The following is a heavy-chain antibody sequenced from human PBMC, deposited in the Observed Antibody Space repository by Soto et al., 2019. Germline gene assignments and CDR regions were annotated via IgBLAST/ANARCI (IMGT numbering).Heavy chain of an antibody. CDR3: ARDIAVTGTNYFDY. V-gene: IGHV1-2*02. D-gene: IGHD6-19*01. CDR2: INPNSGGT. J-gene: IGHJ4*02. CDR1: GFTFIGYY. Sequence: GPSVKVSCKASGFTFIGYYMHWVRQAPGQGLEWMGWINPNSGGTKYAQKFQGRVTMTRDTSISTAYMELSRLRSDDTAVYYCARDIAVTGTNYFDYWGQGTLVTVSS.